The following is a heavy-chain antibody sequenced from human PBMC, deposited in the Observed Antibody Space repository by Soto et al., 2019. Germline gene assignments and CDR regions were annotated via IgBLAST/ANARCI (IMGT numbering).Heavy chain of an antibody. CDR1: GFTFSDYY. CDR2: ISSSGSTI. CDR3: ARDLPRRGYGQFDP. Sequence: RGSLGLSCASSGFTFSDYYMSWIRQAPGKGLEWVSYISSSGSTIYYADSVKGRFTISRDNAKNSLYLQMNSLRAEDTAVYYCARDLPRRGYGQFDPWGQGTLVTVSS. J-gene: IGHJ5*02. V-gene: IGHV3-11*01. D-gene: IGHD1-1*01.